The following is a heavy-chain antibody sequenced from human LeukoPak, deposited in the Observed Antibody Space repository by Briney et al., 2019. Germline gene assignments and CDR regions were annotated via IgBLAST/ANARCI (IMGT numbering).Heavy chain of an antibody. V-gene: IGHV3-23*01. CDR3: AKDDYDILTGSFQH. J-gene: IGHJ1*01. Sequence: GGSLRLSCAASGFTFSSYAMSWVRQAPRKGLEWVSAISGSGGSTYYADSVKGRFTISRDNSKNTLYLQMNSLRAEDTAVYYCAKDDYDILTGSFQHWGQGTLVTVSS. D-gene: IGHD3-9*01. CDR1: GFTFSSYA. CDR2: ISGSGGST.